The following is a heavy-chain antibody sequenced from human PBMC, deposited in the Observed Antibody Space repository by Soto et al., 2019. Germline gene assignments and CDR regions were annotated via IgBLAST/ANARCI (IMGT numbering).Heavy chain of an antibody. D-gene: IGHD6-13*01. CDR3: ARRAAADDYFDY. Sequence: GGSLRLSCAASGFTFSSYAMHWVRQAPGKGLEWVAVISYDGSNKYYADSVKGRFTISRDNSKNTLYLQMNSLRAEDTAVYYCARRAAADDYFDYWGQGTLVTDSS. J-gene: IGHJ4*02. CDR1: GFTFSSYA. V-gene: IGHV3-30-3*01. CDR2: ISYDGSNK.